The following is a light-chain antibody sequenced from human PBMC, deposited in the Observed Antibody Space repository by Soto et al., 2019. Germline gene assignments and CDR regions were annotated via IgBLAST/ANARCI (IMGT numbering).Light chain of an antibody. CDR1: QSVSSN. V-gene: IGKV3-15*01. Sequence: EMVMTQSPATLSVSPGGRATLSCRASQSVSSNLAWYRQKPGQAPGLLIYGASTRATGIPARFTGSGSGTEFTLTISSLQSEDFAVYYCQQYNNWPRTFGQGTKVEIK. CDR2: GAS. J-gene: IGKJ1*01. CDR3: QQYNNWPRT.